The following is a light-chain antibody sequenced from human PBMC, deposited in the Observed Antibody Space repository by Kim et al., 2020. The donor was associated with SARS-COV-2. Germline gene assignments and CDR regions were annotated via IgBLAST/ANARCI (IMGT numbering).Light chain of an antibody. CDR2: GAS. J-gene: IGKJ2*01. CDR1: QSISSEF. V-gene: IGKV3-20*01. Sequence: PGERATRSCRASQSISSEFLAWYQQISGQPPRLLMFGASNRAAGIPDRFSGGGSGTDFTLTITRLEPADSAVYYCQQYTTSPPAYTLGQGTKLEIK. CDR3: QQYTTSPPAYT.